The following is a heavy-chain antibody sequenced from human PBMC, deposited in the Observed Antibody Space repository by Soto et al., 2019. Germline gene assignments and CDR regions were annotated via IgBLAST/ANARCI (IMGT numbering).Heavy chain of an antibody. Sequence: GGSLRLSCAASGFTFDDYAMHWVRQAPGKGLEWVSGISWNSGSIGYADSVKGRFTISRDNSKDTLFLQMNSLRAEDTAVYYCAKGASTAAAGAPTFIWGQGTLVTVSS. D-gene: IGHD6-25*01. CDR2: ISWNSGSI. J-gene: IGHJ4*02. CDR1: GFTFDDYA. V-gene: IGHV3-9*01. CDR3: AKGASTAAAGAPTFI.